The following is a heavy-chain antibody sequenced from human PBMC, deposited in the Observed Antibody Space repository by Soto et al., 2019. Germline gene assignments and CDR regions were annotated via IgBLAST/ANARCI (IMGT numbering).Heavy chain of an antibody. V-gene: IGHV3-30*18. Sequence: GQSLRLSWAASGFTFSRYGMHWFRQAPGKGLEWVAVISYDGSNKYYADSVKGRFTISRDNSKNTLYLQMNSLRAEDTAVYYCAKGPSAYSSSIGLWGQGTPVIVSS. CDR2: ISYDGSNK. CDR3: AKGPSAYSSSIGL. J-gene: IGHJ4*02. CDR1: GFTFSRYG. D-gene: IGHD6-6*01.